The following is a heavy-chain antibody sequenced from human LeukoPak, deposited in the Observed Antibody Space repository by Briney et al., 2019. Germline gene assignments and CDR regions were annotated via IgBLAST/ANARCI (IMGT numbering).Heavy chain of an antibody. D-gene: IGHD3-10*01. Sequence: ESGPTLVNPTQTLTLTCTFSGFSLSTSGMCVSWIRQPPGKALEWLARIDWDDDKYYSTSLKTRLTISKDTSKNQVVLTMTNMDPVDTATYYCARVKGNYYGSGSEMGHFDYWGQGTLVTVSS. CDR1: GFSLSTSGMC. V-gene: IGHV2-70*11. CDR2: IDWDDDK. CDR3: ARVKGNYYGSGSEMGHFDY. J-gene: IGHJ4*02.